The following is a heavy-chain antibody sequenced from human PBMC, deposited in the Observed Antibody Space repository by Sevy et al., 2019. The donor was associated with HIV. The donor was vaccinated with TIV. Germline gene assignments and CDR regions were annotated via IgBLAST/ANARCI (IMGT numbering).Heavy chain of an antibody. D-gene: IGHD3-22*01. J-gene: IGHJ4*02. V-gene: IGHV4-59*01. Sequence: SETLSLTCTVSGGSISSYYWSWIRQPPGKGLEWIGYIYYSGSINYNPSLKSRVTISVDTSKNQFSLKLSSVTAADTVVYYCARNYYDSSGYYPYFDYWGQGTLVTVSS. CDR2: IYYSGSI. CDR1: GGSISSYY. CDR3: ARNYYDSSGYYPYFDY.